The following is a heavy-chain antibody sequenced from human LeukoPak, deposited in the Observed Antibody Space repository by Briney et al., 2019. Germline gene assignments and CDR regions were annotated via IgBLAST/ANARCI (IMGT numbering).Heavy chain of an antibody. CDR2: IYHRGST. CDR3: ARSPRRVTATIYFDY. D-gene: IGHD2-21*02. V-gene: IGHV4-38-2*02. CDR1: GFFVSSGYY. J-gene: IGHJ4*02. Sequence: NASETLSLTCSVSGFFVSSGYYWGWIRQPPGKGPEWIGSIYHRGSTYYNPSLKSRVSMSVDTSKHQFSLKLTSVTAADTAVYYCARSPRRVTATIYFDYWGQGTLVTASS.